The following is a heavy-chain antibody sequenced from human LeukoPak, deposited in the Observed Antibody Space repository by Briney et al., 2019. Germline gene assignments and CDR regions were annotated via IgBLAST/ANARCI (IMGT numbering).Heavy chain of an antibody. J-gene: IGHJ4*02. CDR1: GGSIISSTFY. CDR3: AKDEINAAAAGILDY. Sequence: SETLSLTCTVSGGSIISSTFYWGWVRQPPGKGLEWIGSIYFSGSTYYSPSLKSRVTISVDTSKNQFSLKVNSVTAADTAVYYCAKDEINAAAAGILDYWGQGTLVTVSS. CDR2: IYFSGST. D-gene: IGHD6-13*01. V-gene: IGHV4-39*02.